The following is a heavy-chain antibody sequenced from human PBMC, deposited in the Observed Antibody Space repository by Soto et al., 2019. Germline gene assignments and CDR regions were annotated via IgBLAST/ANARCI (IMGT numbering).Heavy chain of an antibody. CDR3: ARVGRAAATWYYYHGMDA. CDR2: ISAYNGNT. Sequence: ASVKVSCKASGYTFTSYGISWVRQAPGQGLEWMGWISAYNGNTNYAQKLQGRVTMTTDTSTSTAYMELRSLRSDDTAVYYCARVGRAAATWYYYHGMDAWGQGTTVTASS. V-gene: IGHV1-18*01. D-gene: IGHD6-13*01. CDR1: GYTFTSYG. J-gene: IGHJ6*02.